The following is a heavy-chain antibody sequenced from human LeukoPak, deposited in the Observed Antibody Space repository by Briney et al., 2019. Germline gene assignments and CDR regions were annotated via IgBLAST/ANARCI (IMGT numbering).Heavy chain of an antibody. CDR3: ARGVVAVAAIDY. Sequence: PGRSLRLSCAASGFAFSTYVMRWVRQAPGKGLEWVAITSNDETKRFYADSVKGRFTISRDNSKNTLHLHMNSLRVEDTAVYYCARGVVAVAAIDYWGQGILVTVSS. V-gene: IGHV3-30*03. CDR1: GFAFSTYV. J-gene: IGHJ4*02. CDR2: TSNDETKR. D-gene: IGHD2-15*01.